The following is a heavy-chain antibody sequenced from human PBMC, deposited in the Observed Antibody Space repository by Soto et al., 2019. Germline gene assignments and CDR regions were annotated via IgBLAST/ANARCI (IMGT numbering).Heavy chain of an antibody. CDR1: GFTFSSYA. CDR3: VKASSVAVSYYFDY. V-gene: IGHV3-64D*06. CDR2: ISSNGGST. J-gene: IGHJ4*02. D-gene: IGHD6-19*01. Sequence: GGSLRLSCSASGFTFSSYAMHWVRQAPGKGLEYVSAISSNGGSTYYADSVKGRFTISRGNSKNTLYLQMSSLRAEDTAVYYCVKASSVAVSYYFDYWGQGTLVTVS.